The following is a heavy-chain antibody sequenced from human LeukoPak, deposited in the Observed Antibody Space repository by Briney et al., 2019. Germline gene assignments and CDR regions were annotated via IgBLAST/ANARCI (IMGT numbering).Heavy chain of an antibody. CDR3: AREGKAAGTSGWIDP. J-gene: IGHJ5*02. D-gene: IGHD6-13*01. CDR1: GFTFSDYA. Sequence: GGSLRLSCAASGFTFSDYAMHWVRQVPGKGLEWVAVIWYDGSNKYHADSVKGRFTISRDNSKNTLYLEMNSLKVEDTAVYYCAREGKAAGTSGWIDPWGQGTLVTVSS. CDR2: IWYDGSNK. V-gene: IGHV3-33*01.